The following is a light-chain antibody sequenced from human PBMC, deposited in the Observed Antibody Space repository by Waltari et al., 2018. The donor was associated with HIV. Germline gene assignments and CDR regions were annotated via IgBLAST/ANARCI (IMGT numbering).Light chain of an antibody. J-gene: IGLJ2*01. CDR3: QSYDNSLNAVV. CDR1: SPTIRARAD. Sequence: QSVLTQPPSVSGAPGQRVIISCTGSSPTIRARADVHWYQQLPGAVPKVLIYGNTNRPSGVPDRFSGSKSGASASLAIAGLQTDDEADYYCQSYDNSLNAVVFGGGTRLTVL. CDR2: GNT. V-gene: IGLV1-40*01.